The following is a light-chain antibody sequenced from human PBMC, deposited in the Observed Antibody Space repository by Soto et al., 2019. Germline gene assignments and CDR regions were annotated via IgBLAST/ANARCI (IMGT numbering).Light chain of an antibody. Sequence: QSALTQPASLSGSPGQAITISCTGTSSDIGAYDYVSLFQQHPGKAPKLMISEVNNRPSGVSNRFSDSKSGTTAYLTISGLQVEDEAEYFCSSFTTPSPHVFGTGTKLTVL. CDR1: SSDIGAYDY. CDR3: SSFTTPSPHV. J-gene: IGLJ1*01. V-gene: IGLV2-14*01. CDR2: EVN.